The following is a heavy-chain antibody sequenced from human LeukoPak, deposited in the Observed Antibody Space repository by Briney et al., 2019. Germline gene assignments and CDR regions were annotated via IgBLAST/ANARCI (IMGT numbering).Heavy chain of an antibody. CDR2: IIPIFGTA. J-gene: IGHJ4*02. CDR1: GGTFSSYA. CDR3: ASQSSWGTFFDY. V-gene: IGHV1-69*06. D-gene: IGHD6-13*01. Sequence: SVKVSCKASGGTFSSYAISWVRQAPGQGLEWMGRIIPIFGTANYAQKFQGRVTITADKSTSTAYMELSSLRSEDTAVYYCASQSSWGTFFDYWGQGTLVTVSS.